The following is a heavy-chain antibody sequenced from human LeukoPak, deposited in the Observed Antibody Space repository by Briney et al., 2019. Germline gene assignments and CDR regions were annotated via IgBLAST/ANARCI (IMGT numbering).Heavy chain of an antibody. V-gene: IGHV1-69*13. CDR3: ATFSYYDSSGYYSIDY. D-gene: IGHD3-22*01. CDR2: IIPIFGTA. Sequence: SVTVSCTASGGTFSSYAISWVRQAPGQGLEWMGGIIPIFGTANYAQKFQGRVTITADESTSTAYMELSSLRSEDTAVYYCATFSYYDSSGYYSIDYWGQGTLVTVSS. CDR1: GGTFSSYA. J-gene: IGHJ4*02.